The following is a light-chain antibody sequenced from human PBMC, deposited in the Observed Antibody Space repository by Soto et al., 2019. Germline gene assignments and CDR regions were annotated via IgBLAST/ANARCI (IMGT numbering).Light chain of an antibody. CDR1: QSISSW. CDR2: KAS. Sequence: DIQLTQSPSTLSASVGDRVTITCRASQSISSWLAWYQQKPGKAPKLLIYKASTLESGVPSNFSGSGSGTEFTLTISSLQPEDFATYYCQQANSFPQTFGQGTKVDIK. V-gene: IGKV1-5*03. J-gene: IGKJ1*01. CDR3: QQANSFPQT.